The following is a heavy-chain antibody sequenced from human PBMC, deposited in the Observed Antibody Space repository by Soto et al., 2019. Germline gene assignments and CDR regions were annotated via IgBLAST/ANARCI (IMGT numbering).Heavy chain of an antibody. J-gene: IGHJ6*02. CDR1: GYTFTSYA. D-gene: IGHD2-2*01. CDR3: ARVYCSTTTCYGYYAMDV. V-gene: IGHV1-3*01. Sequence: ASVKVSCKAFGYTFTSYAMHGVRRSGVQWLEWMGWINAGDGNTKYSQKFQDRVTITRDTSASTAYMELSSLRSEDTAVYYCARVYCSTTTCYGYYAMDVWGQGTTVTVSS. CDR2: INAGDGNT.